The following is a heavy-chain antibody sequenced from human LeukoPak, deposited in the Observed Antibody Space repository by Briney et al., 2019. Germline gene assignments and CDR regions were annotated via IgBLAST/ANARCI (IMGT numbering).Heavy chain of an antibody. J-gene: IGHJ4*02. CDR2: IKQDGSEK. CDR1: GFTFSSYW. CDR3: ARDDYYGSGSYYNPTYYFDY. D-gene: IGHD3-10*01. Sequence: PGGSLRLSCAASGFTFSSYWMSWVRQAPGKGLEWVANIKQDGSEKYYVDSVKGRFTISRDNAKNSLYLQMNSLRAEDTAVYYCARDDYYGSGSYYNPTYYFDYWGQGTLVTVSS. V-gene: IGHV3-7*01.